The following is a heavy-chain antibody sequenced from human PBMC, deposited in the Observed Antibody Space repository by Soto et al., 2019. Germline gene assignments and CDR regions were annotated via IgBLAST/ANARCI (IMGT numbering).Heavy chain of an antibody. J-gene: IGHJ4*01. D-gene: IGHD2-21*01. CDR2: IKIEAVGGTT. Sequence: GSLRFSCAGSRFAFSYAAINWIRHVPGKGLEWVGRIKIEAVGGTTDFATAVRGRFAITRDNSRNVAYMKLSSLYIGDRGGIYYTRESFSLVREVRFDYGGHGPLVT. CDR1: RFAFSYAA. V-gene: IGHV3-15*07. CDR3: TRESFSLVREVRFDY.